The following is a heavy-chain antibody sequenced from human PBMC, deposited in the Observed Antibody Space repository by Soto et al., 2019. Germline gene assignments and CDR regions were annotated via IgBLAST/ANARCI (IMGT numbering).Heavy chain of an antibody. J-gene: IGHJ4*02. CDR2: IHYTGSS. CDR1: GGSVSGYY. D-gene: IGHD1-1*01. Sequence: PSETLSLTCTVSGGSVSGYYWSWIRQPPWKGLEWIAYIHYTGSSNSNPSLESRVTMSVDTSKNQFSLKLSSVTAADTAVYYCARHSNEYRKSLDYWGKGTLVTVSS. V-gene: IGHV4-59*08. CDR3: ARHSNEYRKSLDY.